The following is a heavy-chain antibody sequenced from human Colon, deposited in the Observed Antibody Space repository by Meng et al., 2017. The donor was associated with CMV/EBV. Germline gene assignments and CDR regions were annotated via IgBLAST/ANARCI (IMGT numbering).Heavy chain of an antibody. CDR1: GYTFSDYT. Sequence: ASVKVSCKASGYTFSDYTTTWVRQAPGQGLEWMGWVSAKNGNTKYAERLQGRVTMTTDTSTRTAYMELSSLRSEDTALYFCATGGAAQSSTNRNHFDYWGQGTLVTVSS. CDR2: VSAKNGNT. D-gene: IGHD1-26*01. V-gene: IGHV1-18*01. CDR3: ATGGAAQSSTNRNHFDY. J-gene: IGHJ4*02.